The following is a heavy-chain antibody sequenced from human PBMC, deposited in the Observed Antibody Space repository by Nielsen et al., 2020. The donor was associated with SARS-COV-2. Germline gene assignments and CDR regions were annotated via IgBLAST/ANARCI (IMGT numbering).Heavy chain of an antibody. CDR1: GFTVGSNY. CDR3: ARLYAGRIDAFDI. D-gene: IGHD2-2*02. J-gene: IGHJ3*02. CDR2: IHGGGNT. V-gene: IGHV3-53*04. Sequence: GSLRLSCAVSGFTVGSNYMTWVRQAPGKGLESVSVIHGGGNTYYADSVKGRFTISRHSSNNTLFLQMNSLRAEDTAVYYCARLYAGRIDAFDIWGQGTMVTVSS.